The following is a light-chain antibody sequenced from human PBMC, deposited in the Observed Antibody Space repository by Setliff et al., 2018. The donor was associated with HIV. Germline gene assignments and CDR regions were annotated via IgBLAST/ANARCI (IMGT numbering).Light chain of an antibody. CDR2: DVT. CDR3: SSFTSSGIYV. J-gene: IGLJ1*01. Sequence: QSVLTQPRSVSGSPGQSVTIPCTGTSSDVGSYNYVTWYQQHPGKVPKLMIYDVTRRPSGVPDRFSGSRSGNTASLTISGLQAEDEADYYCSSFTSSGIYVFATGTKVTVL. CDR1: SSDVGSYNY. V-gene: IGLV2-11*01.